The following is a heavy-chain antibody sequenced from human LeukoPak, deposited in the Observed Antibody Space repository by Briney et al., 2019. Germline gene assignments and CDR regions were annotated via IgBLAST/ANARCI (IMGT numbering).Heavy chain of an antibody. CDR3: ARGLQVRYYYNYMDV. Sequence: GVSLRLSCAASGFTFSSYGMHWVRQAPGKGLEWVAVIWYDGSNKYYADSGKGRFTISRDNSKNTLYLQMNSLRAEDTAVYYCARGLQVRYYYNYMDVWGKGTTVTVSS. J-gene: IGHJ6*03. CDR2: IWYDGSNK. V-gene: IGHV3-33*01. D-gene: IGHD5-24*01. CDR1: GFTFSSYG.